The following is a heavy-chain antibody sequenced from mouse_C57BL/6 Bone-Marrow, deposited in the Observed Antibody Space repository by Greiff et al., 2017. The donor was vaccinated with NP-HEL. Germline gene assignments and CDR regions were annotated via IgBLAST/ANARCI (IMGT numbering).Heavy chain of an antibody. V-gene: IGHV1-54*01. CDR3: ARSNYGSSHWYFDV. CDR1: GYAFTNYL. Sequence: QVQLQQSGAELVRPGTSVKVSCKASGYAFTNYLIEWVKQRPGQGLEWIGVINPGSGGTNYNEKFKGKATLTAEKSSSTAYMQLSSLTSEDSAVYFCARSNYGSSHWYFDVWGTGTTVTVSS. D-gene: IGHD1-1*01. CDR2: INPGSGGT. J-gene: IGHJ1*03.